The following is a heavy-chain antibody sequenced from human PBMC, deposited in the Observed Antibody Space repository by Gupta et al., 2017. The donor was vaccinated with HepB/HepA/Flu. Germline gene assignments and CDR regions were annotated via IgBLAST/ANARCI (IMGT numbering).Heavy chain of an antibody. D-gene: IGHD2-2*01. CDR1: GGTFSSYA. CDR3: ARDYGLRGGVVPAATYFDY. CDR2: IIPIFGTA. V-gene: IGHV1-69*01. Sequence: QVQLVQSGAEVKKPGSSVKVSCKASGGTFSSYAISWVRQDPGQGLEWMGGIIPIFGTANYAQKFQGRVTITADESTSTAYMELSSLRSEDTAVYYCARDYGLRGGVVPAATYFDYWGQGTLVTVSS. J-gene: IGHJ4*02.